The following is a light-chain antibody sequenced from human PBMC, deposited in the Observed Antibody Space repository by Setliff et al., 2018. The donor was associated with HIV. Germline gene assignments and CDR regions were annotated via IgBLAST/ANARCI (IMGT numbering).Light chain of an antibody. CDR2: DVR. Sequence: QSVLTQPASVSGSPGQSITISCTGTSSDIGAYNYVSWYQQHPGKAPQVMIYDVRKRPSGVSNRFSGSKSGNTASLTISGLQAEDEAAYYCSSYVNINTLVFGTGTKFTVL. V-gene: IGLV2-14*03. J-gene: IGLJ1*01. CDR3: SSYVNINTLV. CDR1: SSDIGAYNY.